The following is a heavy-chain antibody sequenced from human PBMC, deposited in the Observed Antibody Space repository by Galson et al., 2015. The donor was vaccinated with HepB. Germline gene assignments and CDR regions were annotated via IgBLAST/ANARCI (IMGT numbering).Heavy chain of an antibody. J-gene: IGHJ4*02. D-gene: IGHD6-19*01. Sequence: SLRLSCAASGFTFSSYGMHWVRQAPGKGLEWVAVIWYDGSNKYYADSVKGRFTISRDNSKNTLYLQMNSLRAEDTAVYYCARVGGWYYFDYWGQGTLVTVSS. CDR3: ARVGGWYYFDY. V-gene: IGHV3-33*01. CDR2: IWYDGSNK. CDR1: GFTFSSYG.